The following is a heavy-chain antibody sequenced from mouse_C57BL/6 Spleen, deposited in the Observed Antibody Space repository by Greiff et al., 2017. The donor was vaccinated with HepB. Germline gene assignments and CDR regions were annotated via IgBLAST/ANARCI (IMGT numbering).Heavy chain of an antibody. CDR2: IYPGSGNT. J-gene: IGHJ3*01. Sequence: QVQLQQSGAELVRPGASVKLSCKASGYTFTDYYINWVKQRPGQGLEWIARIYPGSGNTDYNEKFKGKATLTAEKSSSTAYMQLSSLTSEDSAVYFCVRDGDYYGTAFAYWGQGTLVTVSA. D-gene: IGHD1-1*01. V-gene: IGHV1-76*01. CDR3: VRDGDYYGTAFAY. CDR1: GYTFTDYY.